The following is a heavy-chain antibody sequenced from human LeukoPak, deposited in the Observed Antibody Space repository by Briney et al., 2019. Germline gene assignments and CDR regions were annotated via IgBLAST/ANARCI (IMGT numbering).Heavy chain of an antibody. CDR3: AKGPYYDILTGYNFDY. V-gene: IGHV3-30*02. D-gene: IGHD3-9*01. J-gene: IGHJ4*02. CDR1: GFTFSSYG. CDR2: IRYDGSNK. Sequence: GSLRLSCAASGFTFSSYGMHWVRQAPGKGLEWVAFIRYDGSNKYYADSVKGRFTISRDNSKNTLYLQMNSLRAEDTAVYYCAKGPYYDILTGYNFDYWGQGTLVTVSS.